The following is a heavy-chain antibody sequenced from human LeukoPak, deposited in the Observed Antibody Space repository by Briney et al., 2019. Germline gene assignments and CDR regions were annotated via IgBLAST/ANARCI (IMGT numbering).Heavy chain of an antibody. J-gene: IGHJ3*02. CDR2: ISSSSYI. CDR1: GFTFSSYS. CDR3: ARDEWGDAFDI. Sequence: PGGSLRLSCAASGFTFSSYSMNWVRQAPGKGLEWVSSISSSSYIHSADSVRGRFTISRDNAENSLFLQMNSLRAEDTAVYYCARDEWGDAFDIWGQGTMVTVFS. D-gene: IGHD1-26*01. V-gene: IGHV3-21*01.